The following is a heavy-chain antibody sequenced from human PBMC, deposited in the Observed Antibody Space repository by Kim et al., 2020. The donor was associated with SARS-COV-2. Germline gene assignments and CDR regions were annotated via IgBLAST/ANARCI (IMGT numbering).Heavy chain of an antibody. Sequence: GGSLRLSCAASGFTFSDYYMSWIRQAPGKGLEWVSYISSSSSYTNYADSVKGRFTISRDNAKNSLYLQMNSLRAEDTAVYYCARGSSGWYRGLGFDYWGQGTLVTVSS. CDR3: ARGSSGWYRGLGFDY. J-gene: IGHJ4*02. CDR2: ISSSSSYT. CDR1: GFTFSDYY. V-gene: IGHV3-11*06. D-gene: IGHD6-19*01.